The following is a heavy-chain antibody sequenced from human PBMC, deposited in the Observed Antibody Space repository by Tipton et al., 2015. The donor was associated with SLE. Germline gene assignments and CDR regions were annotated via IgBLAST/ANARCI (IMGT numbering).Heavy chain of an antibody. V-gene: IGHV5-51*03. J-gene: IGHJ4*02. D-gene: IGHD1-26*01. CDR1: GYSFTSYW. CDR2: IYPTDSDV. Sequence: QLVQSGAEVKKSGESLKISCKGSGYSFTSYWIGWVRQMPGKGLELMGTIYPTDSDVRYSPSFQGQVTISVDKSISTAYLEWASLKASDTAIYYCVRLSGSVNVDYWGQGTLVTVSS. CDR3: VRLSGSVNVDY.